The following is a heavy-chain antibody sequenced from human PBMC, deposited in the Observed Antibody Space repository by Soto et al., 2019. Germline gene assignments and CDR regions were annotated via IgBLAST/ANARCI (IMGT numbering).Heavy chain of an antibody. V-gene: IGHV3-66*01. J-gene: IGHJ4*02. CDR1: GFTVSSNY. CDR3: ARSPPSGAAYY. Sequence: EVQLVESGGGLVQPGGSLRLSCAASGFTVSSNYMSWDRQAPGKGLEWVSVIYSGGSTYYADSVKGRFTISRDNSKNTLYLQMNSLRADDTAVYYCARSPPSGAAYYCGQGTLVTVSS. CDR2: IYSGGST. D-gene: IGHD6-13*01.